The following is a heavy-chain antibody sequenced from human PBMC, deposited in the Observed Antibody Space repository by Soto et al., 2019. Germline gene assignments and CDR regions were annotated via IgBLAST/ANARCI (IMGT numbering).Heavy chain of an antibody. J-gene: IGHJ6*02. V-gene: IGHV1-69*12. Sequence: QVHLEQSGAEVKKPGSSVKVSCKASGGTFSNSAISWVRQAPGQGLEWMGGIMPIFRTPDYAQKFQGRVTITADESTSTAYMELSGLRSDDTAVYYCAREKGRLQLGGNYYYILDVWGQGTTVTVSS. CDR1: GGTFSNSA. CDR2: IMPIFRTP. D-gene: IGHD1-1*01. CDR3: AREKGRLQLGGNYYYILDV.